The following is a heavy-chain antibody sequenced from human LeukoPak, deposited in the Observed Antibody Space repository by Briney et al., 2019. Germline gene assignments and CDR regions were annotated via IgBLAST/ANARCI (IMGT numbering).Heavy chain of an antibody. Sequence: PGGSLRLSCAASGFTFSSYAMSWLRQPPGKGLEWVSTINANSVASSYAASVRGRFTISRDNSKSTLYLHLNTLRVEDMAVYYCAKPISGGLAVTADWFDPWGQGTLVVVSS. J-gene: IGHJ5*01. D-gene: IGHD6-19*01. V-gene: IGHV3-23*01. CDR1: GFTFSSYA. CDR2: INANSVAS. CDR3: AKPISGGLAVTADWFDP.